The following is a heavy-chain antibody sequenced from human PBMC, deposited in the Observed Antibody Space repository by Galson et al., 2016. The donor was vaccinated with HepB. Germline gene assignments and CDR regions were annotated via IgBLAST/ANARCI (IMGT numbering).Heavy chain of an antibody. V-gene: IGHV1-69*06. D-gene: IGHD2-2*01. J-gene: IGHJ6*02. CDR1: GGTFSSYA. Sequence: SVKVSCKASGGTFSSYAISWVRQAPGQGLEWMGGIIPIFGTTNYAQKFQGRVTITADKSTSTAYMELTSLRSEDTAVYYRARTHYDCSNNNCYLPDYYYYGMDVWAKAPRSPSP. CDR2: IIPIFGTT. CDR3: ARTHYDCSNNNCYLPDYYYYGMDV.